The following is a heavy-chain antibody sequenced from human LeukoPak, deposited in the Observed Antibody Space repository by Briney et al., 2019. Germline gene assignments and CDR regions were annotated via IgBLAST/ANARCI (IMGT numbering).Heavy chain of an antibody. Sequence: ASVKVSCKASGYTFTGYYMHWVRQAPGQGLEWMGWINPNSGGTNYAQKFQGWVTMTRDTSISTAYMELSRLRSDDTAVYYCAREIPYYDSSGYLDYWGQGTLVTVSS. CDR2: INPNSGGT. J-gene: IGHJ4*02. D-gene: IGHD3-22*01. CDR1: GYTFTGYY. V-gene: IGHV1-2*04. CDR3: AREIPYYDSSGYLDY.